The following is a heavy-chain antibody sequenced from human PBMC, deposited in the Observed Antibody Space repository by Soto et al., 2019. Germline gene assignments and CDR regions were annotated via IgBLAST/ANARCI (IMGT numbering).Heavy chain of an antibody. J-gene: IGHJ4*02. V-gene: IGHV3-74*01. CDR1: GFTFSNYW. CDR2: INGDGSFT. CDR3: ARVGCGSGSFDY. Sequence: EVQLVESGGGLVQPGGSLRLSCGASGFTFSNYWMHWVRQAPGEGLVWVSRINGDGSFTRFADSVKGRFTISRDNAKNTLYLQMNSLRVDDTAVYDCARVGCGSGSFDYWGQGTLVTVSS. D-gene: IGHD3-10*01.